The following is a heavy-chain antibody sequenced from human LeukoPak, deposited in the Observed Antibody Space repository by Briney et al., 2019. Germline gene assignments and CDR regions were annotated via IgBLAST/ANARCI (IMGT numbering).Heavy chain of an antibody. Sequence: KSGGSLRLSCAASGFTFRTYGMHWVRQAPGQGLEWMGRINPNSGGTNYAQKFQGRVTMTRDTSISTAYMELSRLRSDDTAVYYCARVIYSSSSIFDYWGQGTLVTVSS. V-gene: IGHV1-2*06. CDR2: INPNSGGT. J-gene: IGHJ4*02. CDR3: ARVIYSSSSIFDY. CDR1: GFTFRTYG. D-gene: IGHD6-6*01.